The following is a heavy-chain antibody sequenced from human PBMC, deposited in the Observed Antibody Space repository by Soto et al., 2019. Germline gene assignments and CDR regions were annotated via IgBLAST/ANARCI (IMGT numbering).Heavy chain of an antibody. J-gene: IGHJ4*02. CDR3: VTLPPGAVGPYSFHY. Sequence: PSETLYLTCTVSGGSISRGVSSCSWISQHPGKGLSWLGEIYFIVSQDYNPSLKIRVTISVNTSKNQFSLKLCSLTAAPTAVYYCVTLPPGAVGPYSFHYWGEGSLLTVST. CDR2: IYFIVSQ. D-gene: IGHD6-13*01. V-gene: IGHV4-31*03. CDR1: GGSISRGVSS.